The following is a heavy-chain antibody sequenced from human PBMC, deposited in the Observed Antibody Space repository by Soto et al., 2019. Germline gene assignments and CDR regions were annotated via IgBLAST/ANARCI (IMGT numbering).Heavy chain of an antibody. CDR3: ARDGGYCSSTSPRDCDAFDI. Sequence: SVKVSCKASGCTFSSCAISWVRQAPGQGLEWMGGIIPIFGTANYAQKFQGRVTITADESTSTAYMELSSLRSEDTAVYYCARDGGYCSSTSPRDCDAFDIWGQGTIVTVSS. D-gene: IGHD2-2*01. CDR1: GCTFSSCA. V-gene: IGHV1-69*13. J-gene: IGHJ3*02. CDR2: IIPIFGTA.